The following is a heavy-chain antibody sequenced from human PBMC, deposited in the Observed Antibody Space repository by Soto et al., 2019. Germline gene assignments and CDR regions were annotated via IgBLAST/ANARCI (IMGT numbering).Heavy chain of an antibody. CDR1: GYTFTTYG. CDR3: ARDFTKSSSWPYYCDY. Sequence: QVQLVQSGAEVKKPGASVKVSCKASGYTFTTYGISWVLQAPGQGLEWMGWISAYSGSTKFAQKLQGRVTMTTDTSTTTAYMELRSLTSDDTAVYYCARDFTKSSSWPYYCDYWGQGTLVTVSS. D-gene: IGHD6-13*01. CDR2: ISAYSGST. V-gene: IGHV1-18*01. J-gene: IGHJ4*02.